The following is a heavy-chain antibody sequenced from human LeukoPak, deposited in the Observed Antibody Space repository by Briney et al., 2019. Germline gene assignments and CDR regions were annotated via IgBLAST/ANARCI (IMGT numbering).Heavy chain of an antibody. CDR2: ISWNSGSI. CDR3: AKGISGSYGGNFDY. CDR1: GFTFDDYA. J-gene: IGHJ4*02. V-gene: IGHV3-9*03. Sequence: PGRSLRLSCAASGFTFDDYAMHWVRQAPGKGLEWVSGISWNSGSIGYADSVKGRFTISRDNAKNSLYLQMNSLRAEDMALYYCAKGISGSYGGNFDYWGQGTLVTVSS. D-gene: IGHD1-26*01.